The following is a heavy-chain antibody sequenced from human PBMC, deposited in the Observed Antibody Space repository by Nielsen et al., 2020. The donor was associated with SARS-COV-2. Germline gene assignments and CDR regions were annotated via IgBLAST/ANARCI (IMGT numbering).Heavy chain of an antibody. CDR2: IYYSGST. CDR3: ARDHSSTSCYPSCGHYYMDV. J-gene: IGHJ6*03. V-gene: IGHV4-30-4*01. D-gene: IGHD2-2*01. Sequence: WIRQPPGKGLEWIGYIYYSGSTYYNPSLKSRVTISVDTSKNQFSLKLSSVTAADTAVYYCARDHSSTSCYPSCGHYYMDVWGKGTTVTVSS.